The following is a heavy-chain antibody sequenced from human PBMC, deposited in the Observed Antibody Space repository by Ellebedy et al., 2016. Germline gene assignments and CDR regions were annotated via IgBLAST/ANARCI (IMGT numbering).Heavy chain of an antibody. CDR1: GFTFSDYY. CDR3: ARDKIGSYDY. V-gene: IGHV3-72*01. J-gene: IGHJ4*02. CDR2: SKNKANSYTS. D-gene: IGHD1-26*01. Sequence: AGSLRLSXAASGFTFSDYYMDWVRQVPGKGLEWVGRSKNKANSYTSHYGASVRDRFTISRDDSKALLFLQMNSLQTEDTAVYFCARDKIGSYDYWGQGTLVTVSS.